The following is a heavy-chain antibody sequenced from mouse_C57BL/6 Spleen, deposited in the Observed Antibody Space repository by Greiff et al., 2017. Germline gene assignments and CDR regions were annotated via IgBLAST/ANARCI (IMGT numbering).Heavy chain of an antibody. CDR3: ARSDYYGRNYAMDY. J-gene: IGHJ4*01. D-gene: IGHD1-1*01. CDR1: GYTFTSYW. V-gene: IGHV1-53*01. Sequence: LQPGTELVKPGASVKLSCKASGYTFTSYWMHWVKQRPGQGLEWIGNINPSNGGTNYNEKFKSKATLTVDKSSSTAYMQLSSLTSEDSAVYYCARSDYYGRNYAMDYWGQGTSVTVSS. CDR2: INPSNGGT.